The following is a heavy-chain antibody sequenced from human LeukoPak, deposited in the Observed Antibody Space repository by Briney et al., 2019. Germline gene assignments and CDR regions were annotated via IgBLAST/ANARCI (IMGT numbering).Heavy chain of an antibody. CDR3: ARRAEAAAGTGGWFGP. Sequence: KVGESLKISCKGSGYSFTSYWIGWVRQMPGKGLEWMGIIYPGDSDTRYSPSFQGQVTISADKSISTAYLQWSSLKASDTAMYYCARRAEAAAGTGGWFGPWGQGTLVTVSS. CDR1: GYSFTSYW. V-gene: IGHV5-51*01. CDR2: IYPGDSDT. J-gene: IGHJ5*02. D-gene: IGHD6-13*01.